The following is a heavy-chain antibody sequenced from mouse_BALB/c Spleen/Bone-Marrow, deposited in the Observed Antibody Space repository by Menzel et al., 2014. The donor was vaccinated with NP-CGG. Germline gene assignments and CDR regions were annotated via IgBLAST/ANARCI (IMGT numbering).Heavy chain of an antibody. D-gene: IGHD2-1*01. J-gene: IGHJ2*01. V-gene: IGHV2-5-1*01. Sequence: VKLVESGPSLVQPSQSLSITCTVSGFSLTSYGVHWVRQSPGKGLEWLGVIWRGGSTDYSAAFMSGLSITKDNSKSQVFFKMNSLQADDTAIYYCAKRGNYGYFDYWGQGTTLTVSS. CDR1: GFSLTSYG. CDR2: IWRGGST. CDR3: AKRGNYGYFDY.